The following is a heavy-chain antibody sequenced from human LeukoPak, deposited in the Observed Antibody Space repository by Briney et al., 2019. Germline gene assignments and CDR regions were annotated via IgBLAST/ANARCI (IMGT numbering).Heavy chain of an antibody. V-gene: IGHV1-69*05. CDR2: IVPIFGTA. J-gene: IGHJ4*02. D-gene: IGHD6-13*01. CDR3: ARAGGHRQQLPFDY. CDR1: GGTSSSYA. Sequence: SVKVSCKASGGTSSSYAISWVRQAPGQGLEWMGGIVPIFGTANYAQKFQGRVTITTDESTSTAYMELSSLRSEDTAVYYCARAGGHRQQLPFDYWGQGTLVTVSS.